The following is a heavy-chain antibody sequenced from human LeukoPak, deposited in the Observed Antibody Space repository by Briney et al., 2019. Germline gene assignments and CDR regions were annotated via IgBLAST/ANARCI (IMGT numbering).Heavy chain of an antibody. CDR2: IYSGGST. CDR3: AREGGDRILTGYYFDY. CDR1: GFTFSNAW. Sequence: PGGSLRLSCAASGFTFSNAWMSWVRQAPGKGLEWVSVIYSGGSTYYADSVKGRFTISRDNSKNTLYLQMNSLRAEDTAVYYCAREGGDRILTGYYFDYWGQGTLVTVSS. J-gene: IGHJ4*02. D-gene: IGHD3-9*01. V-gene: IGHV3-53*01.